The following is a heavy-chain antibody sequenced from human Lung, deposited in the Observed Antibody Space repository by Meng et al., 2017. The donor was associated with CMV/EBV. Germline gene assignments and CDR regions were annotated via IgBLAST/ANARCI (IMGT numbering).Heavy chain of an antibody. CDR1: GFTFSNAW. V-gene: IGHV3-15*01. CDR3: TTVPYDYGDYVSDY. D-gene: IGHD4-17*01. J-gene: IGHJ4*02. Sequence: GGSLRLSXAASGFTFSNAWMSWVRQAPGKGLEWVGRIKSKTDGGTTDYAAPVKGRFTISRDDSKNTLYLQMNSLKTEDTAVYYCTTVPYDYGDYVSDYWGQGTLVTSPQ. CDR2: IKSKTDGGTT.